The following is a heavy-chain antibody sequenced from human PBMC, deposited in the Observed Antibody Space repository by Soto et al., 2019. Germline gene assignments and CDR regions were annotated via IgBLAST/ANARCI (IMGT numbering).Heavy chain of an antibody. CDR2: IIPVFATT. Sequence: QVQLVQSGAEVKKPGSSVKVSCKASGGTFSTYVISWVRQAPGQGLEWMGGIIPVFATTNYAQKFQGRVTIPADEATRTGYMELNSLRSEDTAVYYCARGRIAGAATDFYYSGMDVWGQGTSVTVSS. CDR1: GGTFSTYV. J-gene: IGHJ6*02. D-gene: IGHD1-26*01. CDR3: ARGRIAGAATDFYYSGMDV. V-gene: IGHV1-69*12.